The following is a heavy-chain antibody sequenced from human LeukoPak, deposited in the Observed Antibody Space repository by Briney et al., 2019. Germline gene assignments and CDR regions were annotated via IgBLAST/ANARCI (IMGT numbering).Heavy chain of an antibody. CDR1: GFPFSGYE. J-gene: IGHJ6*03. V-gene: IGHV3-48*03. Sequence: GGSLRLSCAASGFPFSGYEMNWVRQAPEKGLEWVSYISSRGTTIYYAESVKGRFIISRDNAKNSLYLQMNSLRAEDTAVYYCARMSAYSNYVVDYYYYYMDVWAKGPRSPSP. CDR2: ISSRGTTI. CDR3: ARMSAYSNYVVDYYYYYMDV. D-gene: IGHD4-11*01.